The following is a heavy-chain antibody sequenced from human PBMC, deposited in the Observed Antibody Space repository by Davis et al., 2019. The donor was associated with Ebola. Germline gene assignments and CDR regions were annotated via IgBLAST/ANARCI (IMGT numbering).Heavy chain of an antibody. V-gene: IGHV3-53*01. J-gene: IGHJ6*04. Sequence: GESLKISCEASGFIVSDNYMSWVRQAPGKGPEWVSVFYRDDRTYYADSVKGRFTISRDSSKNVLYLQMHSLRAEDTAVYYCAKGGSGWPSDYSYGMGVWGKGTTVTVSS. CDR3: AKGGSGWPSDYSYGMGV. CDR2: FYRDDRT. D-gene: IGHD6-19*01. CDR1: GFIVSDNY.